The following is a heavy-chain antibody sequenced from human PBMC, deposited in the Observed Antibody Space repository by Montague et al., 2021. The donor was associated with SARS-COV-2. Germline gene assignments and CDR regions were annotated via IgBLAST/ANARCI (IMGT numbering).Heavy chain of an antibody. D-gene: IGHD3-22*01. CDR3: ARVRGITMIVVVIAGAFDI. V-gene: IGHV4-30-4*01. CDR2: IYYSGST. J-gene: IGHJ3*02. Sequence: QTLSLTFTVSGGSISSGDYYWSWIRQPPGKGLEWIGYIYYSGSTYYNPSLKSRVTISVDTSKNQFSLKLSSVTAADTAVYYCARVRGITMIVVVIAGAFDIWGQGTMVTVSS. CDR1: GGSISSGDYY.